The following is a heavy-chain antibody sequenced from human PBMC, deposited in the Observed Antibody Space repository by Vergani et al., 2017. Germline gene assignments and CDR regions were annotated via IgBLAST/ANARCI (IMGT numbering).Heavy chain of an antibody. Sequence: QVQLVQSGAEVKKPGSSVKVSCKASGGTFSSYAISWVRRAPGQGLEWMGRIIPIFGTANYAQKFQGRVTITADESTSTAYMELSSLRSEDTAVYYCASPALTTVTTWDAFDIWGQGTMVTVSS. CDR1: GGTFSSYA. CDR3: ASPALTTVTTWDAFDI. J-gene: IGHJ3*02. V-gene: IGHV1-69*18. CDR2: IIPIFGTA. D-gene: IGHD4-17*01.